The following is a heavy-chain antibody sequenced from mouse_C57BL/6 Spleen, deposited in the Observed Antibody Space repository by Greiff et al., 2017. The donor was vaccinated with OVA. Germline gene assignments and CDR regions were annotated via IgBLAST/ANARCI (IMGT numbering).Heavy chain of an antibody. CDR3: ARGRDCYYGDFDY. V-gene: IGHV1-55*01. J-gene: IGHJ2*01. CDR2: IYPGSGST. CDR1: GYTFTSYW. Sequence: VQLQQPGAELVKPGASVKMSCKASGYTFTSYWITWVKQRPGQGLEWIGDIYPGSGSTNYNEKFKSKATLTVDTSSSTAYMQLSSLKSEDSAVYYCARGRDCYYGDFDYWGQGTTLTVSS. D-gene: IGHD2-3*01.